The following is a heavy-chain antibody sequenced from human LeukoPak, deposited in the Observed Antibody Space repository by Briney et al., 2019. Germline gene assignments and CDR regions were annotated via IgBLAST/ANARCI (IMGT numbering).Heavy chain of an antibody. CDR3: ARVGLYSSGYYPAGDY. Sequence: GASVKVSCKASGYTFTSYYMHWVRQAPGQGLEWMGWINPNSGGTNYAQKFQGRVTMTRDTSISTAYMELSRLRSDDTAVYYCARVGLYSSGYYPAGDYWGQGTLVTVSS. V-gene: IGHV1-2*02. J-gene: IGHJ4*02. CDR1: GYTFTSYY. D-gene: IGHD3-22*01. CDR2: INPNSGGT.